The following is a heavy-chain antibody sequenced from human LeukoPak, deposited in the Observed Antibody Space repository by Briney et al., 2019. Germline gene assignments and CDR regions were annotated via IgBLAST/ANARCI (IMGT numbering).Heavy chain of an antibody. CDR1: GGSISSTSYY. CDR2: IYYSGST. D-gene: IGHD2-2*02. CDR3: ASGYCSSTSCYKGMDV. V-gene: IGHV4-39*01. Sequence: SETLSLTCTVSGGSISSTSYYWGWIRQPPGKGLEWIGSIYYSGSTYYNPSLKSRVTISVDTSKNQFSLKLSSVTAADTAVYYCASGYCSSTSCYKGMDVWGQGTTVTVSS. J-gene: IGHJ6*02.